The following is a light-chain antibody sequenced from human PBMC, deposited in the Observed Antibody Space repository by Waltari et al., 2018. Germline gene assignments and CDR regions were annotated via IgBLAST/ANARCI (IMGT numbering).Light chain of an antibody. J-gene: IGKJ2*01. CDR3: QQYGSSPYT. CDR2: GPS. Sequence: EIVVTQSPGTLSLSPGERATLPCRASQSVRSSSLAWYQQKPGQAPRLLIYGPSSRATGIPDRFSGSGSGTDFTLTISRLEPEDFAVYYCQQYGSSPYTFGQGTKLEIK. CDR1: QSVRSSS. V-gene: IGKV3-20*01.